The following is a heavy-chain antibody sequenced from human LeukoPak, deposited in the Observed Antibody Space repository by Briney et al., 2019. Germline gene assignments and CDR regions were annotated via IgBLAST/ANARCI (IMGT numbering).Heavy chain of an antibody. V-gene: IGHV3-7*01. CDR2: TNQDGTEK. D-gene: IGHD3-10*01. CDR3: ARDEIELWDY. J-gene: IGHJ4*02. CDR1: GFTFGTYW. Sequence: GGSLRLSCTASGFTFGTYWMSWVRHPPGKGLEWVAKTNQDGTEKYYVDSVKGRFTISRDNAKNSLYLQMNSLRAEDTAVYYCARDEIELWDYWGQGTLVTVSS.